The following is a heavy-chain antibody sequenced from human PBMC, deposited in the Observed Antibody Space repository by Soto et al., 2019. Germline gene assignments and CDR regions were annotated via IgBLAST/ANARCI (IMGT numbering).Heavy chain of an antibody. D-gene: IGHD2-21*01. CDR2: IYHGDSDT. Sequence: LWGALKISWKGSGYSFTSYWLDWVRQMPGEGLEWMGMIYHGDSDTRYSPSFQGQVTISADKSISTAYLQWSSMKASDTAMYYCARLYCGGECPNWFDPWGQGTLVTVSS. CDR1: GYSFTSYW. J-gene: IGHJ5*02. CDR3: ARLYCGGECPNWFDP. V-gene: IGHV5-51*01.